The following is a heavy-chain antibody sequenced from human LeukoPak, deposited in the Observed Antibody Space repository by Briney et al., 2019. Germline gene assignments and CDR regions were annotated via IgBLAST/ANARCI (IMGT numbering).Heavy chain of an antibody. CDR2: INHSGST. J-gene: IGHJ4*02. CDR1: GGSFSGYY. Sequence: SETLSLTCAVYGGSFSGYYWSWIRQPPGKGLEWIGEINHSGSTYYNPSLKSRVTISVDTSKNQFSLKLSSVTAADTAVYYCARQDYDILTGYYPPDYWGQGTLVTVSS. V-gene: IGHV4-34*01. CDR3: ARQDYDILTGYYPPDY. D-gene: IGHD3-9*01.